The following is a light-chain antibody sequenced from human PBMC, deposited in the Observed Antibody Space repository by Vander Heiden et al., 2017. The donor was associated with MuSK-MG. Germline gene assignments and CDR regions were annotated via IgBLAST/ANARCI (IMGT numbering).Light chain of an antibody. V-gene: IGLV6-57*02. CDR3: QSYSGSSVI. J-gene: IGLJ2*01. CDR1: SGDLGGNY. Sequence: NLVLTQPHSVSESPGKTVTISCTANSGDLGGNYVHWYQQRPGSAPTTVIYEDRHRPSGVPDRFSGSIDKSSNSASLTISGLRTDDEADYYCQSYSGSSVIFGGGTKLTVL. CDR2: EDR.